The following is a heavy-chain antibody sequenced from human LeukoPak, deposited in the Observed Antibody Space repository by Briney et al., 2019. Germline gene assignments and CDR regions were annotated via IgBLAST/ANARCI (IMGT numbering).Heavy chain of an antibody. CDR2: IIPIFGTA. D-gene: IGHD2-2*01. J-gene: IGHJ5*02. CDR3: AREGYCSSTSCYANWFDP. Sequence: SVKVSCKASGGTFSSYAISWVRQAPGQGLEWMGGIIPIFGTANYAQKFQGRVTVTTDESTSTAYMELSSLRSEDTAVYYCAREGYCSSTSCYANWFDPWGQGTLVTVSS. V-gene: IGHV1-69*05. CDR1: GGTFSSYA.